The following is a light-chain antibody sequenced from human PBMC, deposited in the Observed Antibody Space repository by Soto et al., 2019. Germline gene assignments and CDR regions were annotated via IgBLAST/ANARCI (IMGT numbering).Light chain of an antibody. J-gene: IGKJ2*01. CDR3: QQYGSSPPYT. V-gene: IGKV3-20*01. Sequence: EVVLTQSPGTLSLSPGERATLSCRASQSVSNNYFAWYQQKPGQAPRLLIFGSSARATAIPNRFRGSGSGTDFTLTISRLEPEDFAVYYCQQYGSSPPYTFGQGTKLEIK. CDR1: QSVSNNY. CDR2: GSS.